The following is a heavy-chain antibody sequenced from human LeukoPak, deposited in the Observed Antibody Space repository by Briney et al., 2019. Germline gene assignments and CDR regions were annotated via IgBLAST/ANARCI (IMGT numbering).Heavy chain of an antibody. V-gene: IGHV4-59*01. CDR2: IYHSGST. J-gene: IGHJ4*02. Sequence: SETLSLTCTVSGGSISSYYWSWIRQPPGKGLEWIGYIYHSGSTKYNPSLKSRVTMSVDTSKNQFSLNLSSVTTADTAVYHCARISGSYLFDYWGQGTLVTVSS. CDR3: ARISGSYLFDY. CDR1: GGSISSYY. D-gene: IGHD1-26*01.